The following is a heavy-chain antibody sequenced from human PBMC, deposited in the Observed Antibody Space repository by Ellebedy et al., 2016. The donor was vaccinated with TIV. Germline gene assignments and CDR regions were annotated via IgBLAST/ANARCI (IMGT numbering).Heavy chain of an antibody. J-gene: IGHJ5*02. CDR2: IDNDGSTT. V-gene: IGHV3-74*01. CDR1: GFTFSNHW. Sequence: GESLKISCEGSGFTFSNHWMHWVRQAPGTGLEWVSGIDNDGSTTRYADSVRGRFTVSRDNAKNMLFLQMNSLRVEDTAMYYCVRDRPHNWFDPWGHGTLVTVSS. CDR3: VRDRPHNWFDP.